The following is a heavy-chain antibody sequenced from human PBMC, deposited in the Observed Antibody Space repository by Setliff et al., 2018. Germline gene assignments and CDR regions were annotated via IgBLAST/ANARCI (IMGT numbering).Heavy chain of an antibody. CDR2: IQKSGGT. V-gene: IGHV4-61*01. Sequence: SETLSLTCTVSGLSLSSTTYYWSWIRQPPGKGLESIGYIQKSGGTNYNPALKSRVTISVDTSTNQFSLKLRSVTAADTAVYYCARLSWNGLRYYGLDVWGQGTTVTVSS. J-gene: IGHJ6*02. CDR1: GLSLSSTTYY. D-gene: IGHD3-3*01. CDR3: ARLSWNGLRYYGLDV.